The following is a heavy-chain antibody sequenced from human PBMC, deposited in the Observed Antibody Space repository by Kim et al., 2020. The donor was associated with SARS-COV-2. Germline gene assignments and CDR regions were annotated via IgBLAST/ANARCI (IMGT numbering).Heavy chain of an antibody. CDR3: AKARGSGWNNPNWFDP. CDR2: ISWNSGSI. V-gene: IGHV3-9*01. Sequence: GGSLRLSCAASGFTFGDYAMHWVRQAPGKGLEWVSGISWNSGSIGYADSVKGRFTISRDNAKNSLYLQMNSLRAEDTALYYCAKARGSGWNNPNWFDPWGHGTLVTVSS. CDR1: GFTFGDYA. J-gene: IGHJ5*02. D-gene: IGHD6-19*01.